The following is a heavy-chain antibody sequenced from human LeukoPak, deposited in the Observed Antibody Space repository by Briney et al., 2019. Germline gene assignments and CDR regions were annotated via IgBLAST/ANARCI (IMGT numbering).Heavy chain of an antibody. CDR2: IYYSGST. D-gene: IGHD1-26*01. Sequence: SETLSLTCTVSGGSISSSSYYWGWLRQPQGKGLEWIGSIYYSGSTYYNPSLKSRVTISVDTSKNQFSLKLSSVTAADTAVYYCARPYSGSSYYFVYWGQGTLVTVSS. CDR1: GGSISSSSYY. J-gene: IGHJ4*02. V-gene: IGHV4-39*01. CDR3: ARPYSGSSYYFVY.